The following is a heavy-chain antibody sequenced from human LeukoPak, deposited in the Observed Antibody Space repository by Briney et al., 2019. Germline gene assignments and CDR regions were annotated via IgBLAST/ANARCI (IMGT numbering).Heavy chain of an antibody. CDR1: GDIFTDYA. D-gene: IGHD2-2*01. V-gene: IGHV1-3*01. J-gene: IGHJ6*03. Sequence: ASVKVSCKASGDIFTDYAIHWLRHAPGQRPEWMGWMNAGNGNTKYSQKFQGRITLIRDTSAATAYMELSSLRHDDLAVFDCARGRGTSGTNRDFYYYYYMDVWGKGTTVTVSS. CDR2: MNAGNGNT. CDR3: ARGRGTSGTNRDFYYYYYMDV.